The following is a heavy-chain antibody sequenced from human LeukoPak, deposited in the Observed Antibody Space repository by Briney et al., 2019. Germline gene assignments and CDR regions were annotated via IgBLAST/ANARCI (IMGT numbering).Heavy chain of an antibody. Sequence: SEALSLTCAVYGGSFSGYYWSWIRQPPGKGLEWIGEINHSGSTNYNPSLKSRVTISVDTSKNQFSLKLSSVTAADTAVYYCARMGPQYGDYARDYWGQGTLVTVSS. CDR3: ARMGPQYGDYARDY. CDR2: INHSGST. V-gene: IGHV4-34*01. D-gene: IGHD4-17*01. J-gene: IGHJ4*02. CDR1: GGSFSGYY.